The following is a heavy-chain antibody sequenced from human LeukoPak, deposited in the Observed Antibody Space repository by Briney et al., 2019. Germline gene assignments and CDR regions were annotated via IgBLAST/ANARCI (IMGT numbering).Heavy chain of an antibody. V-gene: IGHV1-2*02. D-gene: IGHD6-13*01. Sequence: ASVKVSCKASGYTFPAYQMHCVRQAPGQGLGWRGWINPNSGGASYAQKFQGRVTMTRDMSSTTAYMELSGLRSDDTAVYYCARKAFGSSSWYVDFWGQGTLVTVSS. CDR1: GYTFPAYQ. CDR3: ARKAFGSSSWYVDF. CDR2: INPNSGGA. J-gene: IGHJ4*02.